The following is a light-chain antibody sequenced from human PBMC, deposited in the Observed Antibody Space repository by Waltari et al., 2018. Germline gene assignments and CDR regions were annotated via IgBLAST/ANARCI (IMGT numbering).Light chain of an antibody. CDR2: KVS. V-gene: IGKV2-30*01. J-gene: IGKJ1*01. Sequence: DVVMTQSPLSLPVTLGQPASISCRSSQSLVSSDGNTYFNWFQQRPGQSPRRLFYKVSNRDSEGPDRFSGSVSGTDFTLRSSRVEAEDVGNYDCMQGSHWPWTFGQGTKVEIK. CDR3: MQGSHWPWT. CDR1: QSLVSSDGNTY.